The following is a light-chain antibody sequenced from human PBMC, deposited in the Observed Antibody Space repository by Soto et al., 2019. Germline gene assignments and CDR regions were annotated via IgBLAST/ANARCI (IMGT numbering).Light chain of an antibody. Sequence: QAVVTQPPSASGTPGQTVTISCSGGKSNIGSGYVYWYQQLPGTAPKVLIFRSNQRPSGVPDRISGSRSGTSASLAISGLRSDDEAEYYCAAWDDSLSGVVFGGGTKLTVL. CDR2: RSN. V-gene: IGLV1-47*01. CDR1: KSNIGSGY. CDR3: AAWDDSLSGVV. J-gene: IGLJ2*01.